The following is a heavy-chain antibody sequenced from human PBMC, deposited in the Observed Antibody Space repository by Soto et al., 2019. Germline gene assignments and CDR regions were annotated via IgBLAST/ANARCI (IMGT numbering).Heavy chain of an antibody. V-gene: IGHV4-59*01. CDR3: ARDGSSGYYFDY. Sequence: SETLSLTGTVSGGSISSYYWSWIRQPPGKGLEWIGYIYYSGSTDYNPSLKSRVTISVDTSKNQFSLKLSSVTAADTAVYYCARDGSSGYYFDYWGQGTLVTVSS. D-gene: IGHD3-22*01. J-gene: IGHJ4*02. CDR2: IYYSGST. CDR1: GGSISSYY.